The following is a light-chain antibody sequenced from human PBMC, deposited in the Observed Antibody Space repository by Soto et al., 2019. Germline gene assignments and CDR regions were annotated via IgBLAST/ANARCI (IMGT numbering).Light chain of an antibody. CDR2: GAS. CDR1: HSVSSN. J-gene: IGKJ1*01. V-gene: IGKV3-15*01. CDR3: QQYNKWPRT. Sequence: EIVMTPSPATVSVSPVEIVTLSCIASHSVSSNLAWYQQTPGQAPRLLIYGASTRATDIPDRFSGSGSGTDFTLTISSLQSEDLTIYYCQQYNKWPRTFGQGTKVDIK.